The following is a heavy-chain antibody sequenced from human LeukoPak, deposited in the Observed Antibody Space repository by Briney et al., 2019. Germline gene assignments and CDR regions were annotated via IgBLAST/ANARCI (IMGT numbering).Heavy chain of an antibody. CDR1: GFTFSSYS. V-gene: IGHV3-21*01. Sequence: KAGGSLRLSCAASGFTFSSYSMNWVRQAPGKGLEWVSSISSSSSYIYYADSVKGRFTISRDNAKNSLYLQMNSLRAEDTAVYYCARDFRKGYGMDVWGQGTTVTVSS. CDR3: ARDFRKGYGMDV. CDR2: ISSSSSYI. J-gene: IGHJ6*02.